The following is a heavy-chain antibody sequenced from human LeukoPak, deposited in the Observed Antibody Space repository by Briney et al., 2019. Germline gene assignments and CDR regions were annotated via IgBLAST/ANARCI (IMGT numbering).Heavy chain of an antibody. CDR2: INPNSGGT. CDR3: ARDHTRYYYDSSGQHPDY. D-gene: IGHD3-22*01. J-gene: IGHJ4*02. Sequence: GASVKVSCKXSGYTFTGYYMHWVRQAPGQGLEWMGRINPNSGGTNYAQKLQGRVTMTRDTSISTAYMELSRLRSDDTAVYYCARDHTRYYYDSSGQHPDYWGQGTLVTVSS. CDR1: GYTFTGYY. V-gene: IGHV1-2*06.